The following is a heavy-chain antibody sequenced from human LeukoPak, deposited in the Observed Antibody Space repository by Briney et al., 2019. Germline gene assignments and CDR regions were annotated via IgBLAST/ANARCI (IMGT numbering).Heavy chain of an antibody. D-gene: IGHD3-3*01. CDR3: ARHLLAQVGVAHMDV. Sequence: SETLSLTCTVSGGSISSGDYYWSWIRQPPGKGLEWIGYIYYSGSTYYNPSLKSRVTISVDTSKNQFSLKLSSVTAADTAVYYCARHLLAQVGVAHMDVWGKGTTVTVSS. CDR1: GGSISSGDYY. J-gene: IGHJ6*03. V-gene: IGHV4-30-4*08. CDR2: IYYSGST.